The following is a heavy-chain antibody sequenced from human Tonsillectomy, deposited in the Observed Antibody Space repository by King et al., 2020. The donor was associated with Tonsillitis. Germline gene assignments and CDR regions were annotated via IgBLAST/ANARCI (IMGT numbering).Heavy chain of an antibody. CDR3: ARGSETAIFGVVIIRDAFDI. Sequence: VQLQESGPGLVKPSETLSLTCTVSGGSISSYYWSWIRQPPGKGLEWIGYVYYSGSTNYNPSLESRVTISVDTSKNQFSLKSSSVTAADTAVYYCARGSETAIFGVVIIRDAFDIWGQGTKVTVSS. CDR1: GGSISSYY. J-gene: IGHJ3*02. CDR2: VYYSGST. V-gene: IGHV4-59*01. D-gene: IGHD3-3*01.